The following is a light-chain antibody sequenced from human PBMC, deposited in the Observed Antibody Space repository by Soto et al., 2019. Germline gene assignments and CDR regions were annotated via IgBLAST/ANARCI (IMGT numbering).Light chain of an antibody. V-gene: IGKV3-20*01. CDR3: QEYGTPPFT. CDR1: QSISSGY. J-gene: IGKJ2*01. Sequence: EMVLTQSPGTLSLSPGEGATLSCRASQSISSGYLAWYQQKPGQAPRLLMYGASSRPTGISDRFSGSGSGTDFTLTISGVEPEDFAVYYCQEYGTPPFTFGQGTKLEIK. CDR2: GAS.